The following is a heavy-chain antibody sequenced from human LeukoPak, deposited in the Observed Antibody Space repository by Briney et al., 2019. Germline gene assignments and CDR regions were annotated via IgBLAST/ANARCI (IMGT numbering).Heavy chain of an antibody. CDR1: GGTFSSYA. D-gene: IGHD3-9*01. V-gene: IGHV1-69*04. CDR2: IIPILGIA. CDR3: ARNSGYFDWLLDY. Sequence: SVKVSCKASGGTFSSYAISWVRQAPGQGLEWMGRIIPILGIANYAQKFQGRVTITADKSTSTAYMELRSLRSDDTAVYYCARNSGYFDWLLDYWGQGTLVTVSS. J-gene: IGHJ4*02.